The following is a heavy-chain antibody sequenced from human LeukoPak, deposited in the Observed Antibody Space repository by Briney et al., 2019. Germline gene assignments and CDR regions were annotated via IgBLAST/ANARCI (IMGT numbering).Heavy chain of an antibody. CDR2: IYYSGST. J-gene: IGHJ5*01. D-gene: IGHD2-2*01. CDR1: AGSISSHY. V-gene: IGHV4-59*11. Sequence: SETLSLTCTVSAGSISSHYWSWIRQPPGKGLEWIGYIYYSGSTNYNPSLKSRVTISVDTSKNQFSLKLSSVTAADTAVYYCAREGPCSCTRCYSNNWLDSWGQGTLVTVSS. CDR3: AREGPCSCTRCYSNNWLDS.